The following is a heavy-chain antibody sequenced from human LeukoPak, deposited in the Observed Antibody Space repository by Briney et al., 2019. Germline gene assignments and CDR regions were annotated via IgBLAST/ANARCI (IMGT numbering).Heavy chain of an antibody. V-gene: IGHV3-21*04. D-gene: IGHD6-13*01. J-gene: IGHJ4*02. CDR2: ISSSSSYI. Sequence: GGPLRLSCAASGFTFSYYSMNWVRQAPGKGLQCGSSISSSSSYIYYADSVKGRFTISRDNAKNSLYLQMNSLRAEDTDVYYCARVTLPFSSSWYAIDYWGQGTLVTVSS. CDR3: ARVTLPFSSSWYAIDY. CDR1: GFTFSYYS.